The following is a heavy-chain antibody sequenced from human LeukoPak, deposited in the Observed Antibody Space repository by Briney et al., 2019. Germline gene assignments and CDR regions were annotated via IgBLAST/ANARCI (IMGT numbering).Heavy chain of an antibody. D-gene: IGHD6-19*01. CDR1: GFTFDDYA. J-gene: IGHJ4*02. CDR3: AKDLEQWPAVPEY. V-gene: IGHV3-9*01. Sequence: GGSLRLSCTASGFTFDDYAMHWVRRAPGKGMEWVSSISWNSDRIAYADSVRGRFTISRDNAKNSLYLQMNSLRVEDTAVYYCAKDLEQWPAVPEYWGQGTLVIVSS. CDR2: ISWNSDRI.